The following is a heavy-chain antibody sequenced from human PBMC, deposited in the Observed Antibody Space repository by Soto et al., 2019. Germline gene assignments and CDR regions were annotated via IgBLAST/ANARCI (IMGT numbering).Heavy chain of an antibody. CDR3: ARLVEADCNGGSCHSGNNAFDI. Sequence: SETLSLTCTVSGGSISTSIYYWAWIRQPPGKGLEWIATIYYTGTTQYNPSLKSRVTIYVDVSKNQFSLKLNSVTAADTAIHYCARLVEADCNGGSCHSGNNAFDIWGQGTMVTVSS. CDR2: IYYTGTT. V-gene: IGHV4-39*01. CDR1: GGSISTSIYY. J-gene: IGHJ3*02. D-gene: IGHD2-15*01.